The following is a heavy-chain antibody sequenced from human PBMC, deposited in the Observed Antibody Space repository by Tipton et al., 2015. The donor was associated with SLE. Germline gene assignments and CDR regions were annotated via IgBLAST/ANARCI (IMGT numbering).Heavy chain of an antibody. CDR3: ARQDYESSGGVFGAFDI. D-gene: IGHD3-22*01. J-gene: IGHJ3*02. Sequence: TLSLTCTVSGGSVSSGGNYWTWVRQPAGKGLEWIGHISPSGSTPYHPSLKSRVTVSIDTSKNQISVRLSSVTAADTAVYYCARQDYESSGGVFGAFDIWGQGTMVAASS. CDR1: GGSVSSGGNY. CDR2: ISPSGST. V-gene: IGHV4-61*09.